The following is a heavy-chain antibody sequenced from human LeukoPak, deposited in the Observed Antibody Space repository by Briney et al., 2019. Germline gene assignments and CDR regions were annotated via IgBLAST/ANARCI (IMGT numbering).Heavy chain of an antibody. CDR2: ISSSGSTI. CDR3: ARETFSTVTTPHWYFDL. D-gene: IGHD4-17*01. Sequence: PGGSLRLSCAASGFTFSDYYMSWIRQAPGKGLEWVSYISSSGSTIYYADSVKGRFTISRDNAKNTLYLQMNSLRAEDTAVYYCARETFSTVTTPHWYFDLWGRGTLVTVSS. CDR1: GFTFSDYY. V-gene: IGHV3-11*04. J-gene: IGHJ2*01.